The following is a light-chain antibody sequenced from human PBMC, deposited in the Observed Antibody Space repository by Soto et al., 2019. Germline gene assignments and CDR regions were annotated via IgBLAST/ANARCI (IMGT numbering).Light chain of an antibody. CDR2: SNN. CDR1: SSNIGSSS. J-gene: IGLJ3*02. Sequence: QSVLTQPPSASGTPGQRVTISCSGSSSNIGSSSVNWYQQLPGTAPKVLIYSNNQRPSGVPDRFSGSKSGTSASLAISGLQSEDEAAYYCAAWDDSLNGWVFGGGTKLTVL. CDR3: AAWDDSLNGWV. V-gene: IGLV1-44*01.